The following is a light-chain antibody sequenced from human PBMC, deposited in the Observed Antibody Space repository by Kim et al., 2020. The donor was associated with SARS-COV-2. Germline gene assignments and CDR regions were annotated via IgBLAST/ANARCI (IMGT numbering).Light chain of an antibody. Sequence: EIVLTQSPGTLSFSPGERATLSCRASQTVSSSYSAWYQQKPGQAPRLLIYDASRRATGIPDRFSGSGSGTDFTLTISRLEPEDFAVYYCQQYGSSPQTFGQGTKVDIK. CDR1: QTVSSSY. J-gene: IGKJ1*01. V-gene: IGKV3-20*01. CDR3: QQYGSSPQT. CDR2: DAS.